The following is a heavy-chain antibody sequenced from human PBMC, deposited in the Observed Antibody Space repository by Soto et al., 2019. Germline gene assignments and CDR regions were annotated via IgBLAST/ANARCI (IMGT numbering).Heavy chain of an antibody. CDR1: GYTFTTHG. V-gene: IGHV1-18*04. CDR3: ARVDDYVLGSCRP. J-gene: IGHJ4*02. CDR2: ISPYNGKT. Sequence: QVQLVQSGAEVKEPGASVRVSCKASGYTFTTHGISWVRQAPGQGLEWMGWISPYNGKTTYAQKVQGRVTITTDTSTSTAYMELRGLRSDDTAVYYCARVDDYVLGSCRPWVQGTQVTVSS. D-gene: IGHD3-16*02.